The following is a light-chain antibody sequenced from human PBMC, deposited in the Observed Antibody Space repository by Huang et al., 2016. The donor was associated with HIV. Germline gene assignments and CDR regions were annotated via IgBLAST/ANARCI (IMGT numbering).Light chain of an antibody. J-gene: IGKJ4*01. V-gene: IGKV1-39*01. CDR3: QQSYSTPLT. CDR1: QSIDTS. Sequence: DIQMTQSPSSLSASVGDRVTITCRASQSIDTSLKWYQQKPGKAPKLLIYAASILQSGVQSRFRGSGSGTDFTLTISSLQPEDFATFYCQQSYSTPLTFGGGTKVEIK. CDR2: AAS.